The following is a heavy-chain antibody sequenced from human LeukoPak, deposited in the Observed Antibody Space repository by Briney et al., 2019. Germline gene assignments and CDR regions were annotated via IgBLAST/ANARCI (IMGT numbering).Heavy chain of an antibody. CDR1: GGSISSGDYY. V-gene: IGHV4-30-4*01. CDR2: IYYSGST. J-gene: IGHJ5*02. CDR3: ARELQEQLYINWFDP. Sequence: TSETLSLTCTVSGGSISSGDYYWSWIRQPPGKGLEWIGYIYYSGSTYYNPSLKSRVTISVDTSKNQFSLKLSSVTAADTAVYYCARELQEQLYINWFDPWGQGTLVTVSS. D-gene: IGHD6-6*01.